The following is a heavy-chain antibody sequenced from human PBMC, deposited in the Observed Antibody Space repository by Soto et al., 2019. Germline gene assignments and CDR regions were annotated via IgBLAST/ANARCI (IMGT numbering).Heavy chain of an antibody. Sequence: QVQLVQSGAEVKKPGASVKVSCKASGYTFTSYGISWVRQAPGQGLEWMGWISAYNGNTNYAQKLQGRVTMTTDTATSTAEMELRSLGSDDTAVYYCARDRGWTYYYDSSGYLGWFDPWGQGTLGTGSS. D-gene: IGHD3-22*01. CDR3: ARDRGWTYYYDSSGYLGWFDP. CDR2: ISAYNGNT. J-gene: IGHJ5*02. CDR1: GYTFTSYG. V-gene: IGHV1-18*01.